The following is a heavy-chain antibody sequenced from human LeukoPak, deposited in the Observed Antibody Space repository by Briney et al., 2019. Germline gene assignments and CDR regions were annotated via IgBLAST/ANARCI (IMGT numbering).Heavy chain of an antibody. J-gene: IGHJ5*02. CDR2: ISGSGGST. D-gene: IGHD3-10*01. V-gene: IGHV3-23*01. CDR1: GFTFSSYA. CDR3: ARDKDYYGSGSYYNDPPTWFDP. Sequence: GGSLRLSCAASGFTFSSYAMSWVRQAPGKGLEWVSAISGSGGSTYYADSVKGRFTISRDNSKNTLYLQMNSLRAEDTAVYYCARDKDYYGSGSYYNDPPTWFDPWGQGTLVTVSS.